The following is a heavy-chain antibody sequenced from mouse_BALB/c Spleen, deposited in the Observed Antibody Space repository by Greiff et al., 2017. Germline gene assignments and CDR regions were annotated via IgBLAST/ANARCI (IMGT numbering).Heavy chain of an antibody. CDR3: ARQFPYYYGSSSYAMDY. CDR1: GYSITSDYA. J-gene: IGHJ4*01. CDR2: ISYSGST. D-gene: IGHD1-1*01. V-gene: IGHV3-2*02. Sequence: VQLKESGPGLVKPSQSLSLTCTVTGYSITSDYAWNWIRQFPGNKLEWMGYISYSGSTSYNPSLKSRISITRDTSKNQFFLQLNSVTTEDTATYYCARQFPYYYGSSSYAMDYWGQGTSVTVSS.